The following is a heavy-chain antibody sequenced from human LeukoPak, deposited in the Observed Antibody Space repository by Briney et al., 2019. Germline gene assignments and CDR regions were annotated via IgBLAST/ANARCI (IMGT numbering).Heavy chain of an antibody. Sequence: PSETLSLTCAVSGYSISSGYYWGWIRQPPGKGLEWIGSIYHSGSTYYNPSLKSRVTISVDTSKNQFSLKLSSVTAADTAVYYCARRSTVTTYYFDYWGQGTLVTFSS. CDR2: IYHSGST. V-gene: IGHV4-38-2*01. J-gene: IGHJ4*02. CDR3: ARRSTVTTYYFDY. CDR1: GYSISSGYY. D-gene: IGHD4-11*01.